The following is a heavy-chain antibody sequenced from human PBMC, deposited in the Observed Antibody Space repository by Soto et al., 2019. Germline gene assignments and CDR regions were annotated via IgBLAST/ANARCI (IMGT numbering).Heavy chain of an antibody. CDR2: ISAYNGNT. Sequence: ASVKVSCKASGDTFTSYGISWVRQAPGQGLEWMGWISAYNGNTNYAQKLQGRVTMTTDTSTSTAYMELSSLRFEDTALFYCARDLAAGDLWGQGTLVTVSS. V-gene: IGHV1-18*01. CDR1: GDTFTSYG. J-gene: IGHJ5*02. CDR3: ARDLAAGDL. D-gene: IGHD6-13*01.